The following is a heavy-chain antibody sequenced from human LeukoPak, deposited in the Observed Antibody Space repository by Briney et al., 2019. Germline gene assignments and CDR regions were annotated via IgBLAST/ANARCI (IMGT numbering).Heavy chain of an antibody. J-gene: IGHJ6*04. V-gene: IGHV3-33*01. CDR3: ARGLLWFGELDYYYYYGMDV. D-gene: IGHD3-10*01. CDR2: IWYDGSNK. CDR1: GFTFSSYG. Sequence: GALRLSCAASGFTFSSYGMHWVRQAPGKRLEWVAVIWYDGSNKYYADSVKGRFTISRDNSKNTLYLQMNSLRAEDTAVYYCARGLLWFGELDYYYYYGMDVWGKGTTVTVSS.